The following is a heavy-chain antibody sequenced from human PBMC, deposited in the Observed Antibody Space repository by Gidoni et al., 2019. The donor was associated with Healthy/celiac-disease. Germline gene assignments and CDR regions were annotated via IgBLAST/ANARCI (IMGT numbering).Heavy chain of an antibody. CDR3: ARDRGIAAAGTGEFDY. V-gene: IGHV4-59*01. D-gene: IGHD6-13*01. CDR2: IYYSGST. J-gene: IGHJ4*02. Sequence: QVQLQESGPGLVKPSETLSLTCTVSGGSISSYYWSWIRQPPGKGLEWIGYIYYSGSTNYNPSLKSRVTRSVDTSKNQFSLKLSSVTAADTAVYYCARDRGIAAAGTGEFDYWGQGTLVTVSS. CDR1: GGSISSYY.